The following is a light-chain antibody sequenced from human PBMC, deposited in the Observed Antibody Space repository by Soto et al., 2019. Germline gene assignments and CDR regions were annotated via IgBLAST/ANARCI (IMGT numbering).Light chain of an antibody. CDR3: QQSETYPLT. CDR1: QTISTW. V-gene: IGKV1-5*01. CDR2: DAS. J-gene: IGKJ5*01. Sequence: DVKMTQSPSTLSASVGDRVTITCRASQTISTWLAWYHHKPGKAPNLLIYDASTLMSGVPSRFSGSGSGTEFTLTISSLQPGDFATYYCQQSETYPLTFGQGTRLEIK.